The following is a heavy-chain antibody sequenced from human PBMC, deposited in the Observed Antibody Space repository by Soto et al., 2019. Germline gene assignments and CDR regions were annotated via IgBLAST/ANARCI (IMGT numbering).Heavy chain of an antibody. V-gene: IGHV3-21*01. D-gene: IGHD2-15*01. CDR2: ISSSSYI. J-gene: IGHJ3*01. Sequence: EVQLVESGGGLVKPGGSLRLSCAASGFTFSSYSMNWVRQAPGKGVEWVSSISSSSYIYYADSVKGRFTISRNNAKNSLYLQMSRLRAEDRAAYYCAIDREGVIAGLFWGQGTMVTVPS. CDR3: AIDREGVIAGLF. CDR1: GFTFSSYS.